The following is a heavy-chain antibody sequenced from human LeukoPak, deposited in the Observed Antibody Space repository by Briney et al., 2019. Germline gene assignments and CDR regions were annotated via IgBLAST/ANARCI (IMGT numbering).Heavy chain of an antibody. CDR2: IYYSGST. J-gene: IGHJ2*01. D-gene: IGHD4-23*01. CDR1: GGSISSGGYY. V-gene: IGHV4-31*03. Sequence: SQTLSLACTVSGGSISSGGYYWSWIRQHPGKGLEWIGYIYYSGSTYYNPSLKSRVTISVDTSKNQFSLKLSSVTAADTAVYYCARNRYTVVSWYFDLWGRGTLVTVSS. CDR3: ARNRYTVVSWYFDL.